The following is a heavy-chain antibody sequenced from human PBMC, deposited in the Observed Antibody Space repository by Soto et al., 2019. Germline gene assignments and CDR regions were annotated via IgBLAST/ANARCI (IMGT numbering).Heavy chain of an antibody. CDR3: TTDSRTTLPEIRFDY. CDR2: VKSKADGGSG. V-gene: IGHV3-15*07. J-gene: IGHJ4*01. Sequence: PGGSLRLSCAASGFPFNNAWINWVRQVPGKGLEWVGRVKSKADGGSGDYAAPVKGRFVVSRDDSKDIVYLQMNSLKIEDTGVYYCTTDSRTTLPEIRFDYWGHGTQVTPLL. D-gene: IGHD1-26*01. CDR1: GFPFNNAW.